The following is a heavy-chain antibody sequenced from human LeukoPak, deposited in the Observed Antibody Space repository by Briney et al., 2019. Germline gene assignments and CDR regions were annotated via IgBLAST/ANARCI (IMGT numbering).Heavy chain of an antibody. J-gene: IGHJ4*02. CDR2: INHSGST. Sequence: SETLSLTCAVYGGSFSDYYWSWIRQPPGKGLEWIGEINHSGSTNYNPSLKSRVTISVDTSKNQFSLKLSSVTAADTAVYYCATERWLQLHPFDYWGQGTLVTVSS. CDR1: GGSFSDYY. D-gene: IGHD5-24*01. CDR3: ATERWLQLHPFDY. V-gene: IGHV4-34*01.